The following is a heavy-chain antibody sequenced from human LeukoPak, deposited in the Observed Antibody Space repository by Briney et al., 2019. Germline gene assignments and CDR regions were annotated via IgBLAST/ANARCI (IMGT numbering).Heavy chain of an antibody. Sequence: GRSLRLSCAASGFTFSNYAMHWVRQASGKGLEWVTVISYDGSNKYYVDSVKGRFTISRDNSKNTLYLQMNSLRAEDTAVYYCARDTLAVAGQFDYWGQGTLVTVSS. CDR3: ARDTLAVAGQFDY. J-gene: IGHJ4*02. CDR1: GFTFSNYA. V-gene: IGHV3-30*04. CDR2: ISYDGSNK. D-gene: IGHD6-19*01.